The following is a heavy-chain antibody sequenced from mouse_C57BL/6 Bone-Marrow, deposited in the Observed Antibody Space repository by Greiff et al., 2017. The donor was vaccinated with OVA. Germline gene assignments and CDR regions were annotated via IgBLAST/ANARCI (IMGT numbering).Heavy chain of an antibody. CDR1: GFSLTSYG. CDR2: IWSGGST. Sequence: QVQLKQSGPGLVQPSQSLSITCTVSGFSLTSYGVHWVRQSPGKGLEWLGVIWSGGSTDYNAAFISRLSISKDNSKSQVFFKMNSLQADDTAIYYCARNDYGNLIDYWGQGTTLTVSS. V-gene: IGHV2-2*01. D-gene: IGHD2-1*01. CDR3: ARNDYGNLIDY. J-gene: IGHJ2*01.